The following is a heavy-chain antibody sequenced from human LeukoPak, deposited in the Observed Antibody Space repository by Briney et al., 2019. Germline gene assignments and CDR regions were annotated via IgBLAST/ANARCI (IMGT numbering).Heavy chain of an antibody. V-gene: IGHV4-59*08. J-gene: IGHJ4*02. CDR3: ASTVVAGSIYYFDY. CDR1: GGSISSHF. D-gene: IGHD6-19*01. CDR2: VYHSGNT. Sequence: PSETLSLTCTVSGGSISSHFWSWIRQAPGKGLEWIGYVYHSGNTFYNPSLQSRVTISIDSSKNQFSLKLTSVTAADTALYFCASTVVAGSIYYFDYWGQGTLVAVSS.